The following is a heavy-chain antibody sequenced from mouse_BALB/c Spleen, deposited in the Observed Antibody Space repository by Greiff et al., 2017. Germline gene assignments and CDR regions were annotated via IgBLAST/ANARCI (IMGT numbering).Heavy chain of an antibody. J-gene: IGHJ2*01. V-gene: IGHV1-69*02. CDR2: IDPSDSYT. CDR1: GYTFTSYW. CDR3: ARKGIYYDYDGFDY. Sequence: QVHVKQPGAELVKPGASVKLSCKASGYTFTSYWMHWVKQRPGQGLEWIGEIDPSDSYTNYNQKFKGKATLTVDKSSSTAYMQLSSLTSEDSAVYYCARKGIYYDYDGFDYWGQGTTLTVSS. D-gene: IGHD2-4*01.